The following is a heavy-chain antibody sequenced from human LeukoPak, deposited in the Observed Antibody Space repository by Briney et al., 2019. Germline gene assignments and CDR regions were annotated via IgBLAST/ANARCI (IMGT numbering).Heavy chain of an antibody. CDR1: GYTFTSYG. CDR2: ISAYNGNT. J-gene: IGHJ4*02. D-gene: IGHD1-26*01. Sequence: GASVKVSCKASGYTFTSYGISWVRQAPGQGLEWMGWISAYNGNTNYAQKLQGRVTMTTDTSTSTAYKELRSLRSDDTAVYYCARSLLRGSYLTDYWGQGTLVTVSS. CDR3: ARSLLRGSYLTDY. V-gene: IGHV1-18*01.